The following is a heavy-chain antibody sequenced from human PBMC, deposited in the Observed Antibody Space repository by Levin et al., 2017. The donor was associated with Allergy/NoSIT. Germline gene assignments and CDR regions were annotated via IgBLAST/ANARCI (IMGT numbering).Heavy chain of an antibody. CDR2: MSYDGSNE. D-gene: IGHD2-15*01. CDR3: AKMAGQWYYMDV. Sequence: GGSLRLSCAASGFTLSNFGMYWVRQAPGKGLERVAFMSYDGSNEYYSDSVKGRFTISRDNSKNTMYLQMNGLRVEDTAMYYCAKMAGQWYYMDVWGKGTTVTVSS. V-gene: IGHV3-30*18. J-gene: IGHJ6*03. CDR1: GFTLSNFG.